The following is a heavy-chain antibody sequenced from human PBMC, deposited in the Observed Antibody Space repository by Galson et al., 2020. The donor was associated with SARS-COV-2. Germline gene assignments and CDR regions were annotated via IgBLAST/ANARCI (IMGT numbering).Heavy chain of an antibody. Sequence: GGSLRLSCAASGFTFSNYCMQWVRQAPGKGLVCVSRISSDGRTTTYPDSVKGRFTISRDNAKNTLYLQRDSPRAEDTAVYYCTSGYCGTSCSGAFDIWGQGAMVTVSS. J-gene: IGHJ3*02. CDR2: ISSDGRTT. CDR1: GFTFSNYC. CDR3: TSGYCGTSCSGAFDI. D-gene: IGHD2-2*01. V-gene: IGHV3-74*01.